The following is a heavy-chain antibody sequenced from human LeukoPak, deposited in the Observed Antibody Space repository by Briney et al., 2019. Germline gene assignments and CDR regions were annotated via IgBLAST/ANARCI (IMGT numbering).Heavy chain of an antibody. D-gene: IGHD2-15*01. CDR2: ISWNSGSI. CDR3: AKGGSGGSWGYYYYGMDV. J-gene: IGHJ6*02. Sequence: PGRSLRLSCAASGFTFDDYAMHWVRQAPGQGLEWVSGISWNSGSIGYADSVKGRFTISRDNAKNSLYLQMNSPRAEDTALYYCAKGGSGGSWGYYYYGMDVWGQGTTVTVSS. CDR1: GFTFDDYA. V-gene: IGHV3-9*01.